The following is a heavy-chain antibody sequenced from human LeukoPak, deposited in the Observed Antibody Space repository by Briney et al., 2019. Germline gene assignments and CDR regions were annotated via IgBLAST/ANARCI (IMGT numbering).Heavy chain of an antibody. CDR3: ARETPDSSGWD. J-gene: IGHJ4*02. D-gene: IGHD6-19*01. V-gene: IGHV3-7*01. Sequence: GVLRLSCAASGFTLSTYWMSWVRQAPGKGLEWVANIKQDGSRKNYVDAVKGRFTISRDNAKNSLSLQMNSLRAEDTAVYYCARETPDSSGWDWGQGTLVTVSS. CDR2: IKQDGSRK. CDR1: GFTLSTYW.